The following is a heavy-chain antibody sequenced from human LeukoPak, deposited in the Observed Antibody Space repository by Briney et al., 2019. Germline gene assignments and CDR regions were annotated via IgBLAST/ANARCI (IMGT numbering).Heavy chain of an antibody. Sequence: PRRSLRLSCTASGFNFGDYAMSWVRQAPGEGLEWVGFIRSKAYGGTTEYAASVKGRFTISRDDSKTIAYLQMNSLKTEDTAVYYCSRASKLREFFDYWGQGTLVTVSS. CDR3: SRASKLREFFDY. J-gene: IGHJ4*02. CDR1: GFNFGDYA. D-gene: IGHD3-10*01. V-gene: IGHV3-49*04. CDR2: IRSKAYGGTT.